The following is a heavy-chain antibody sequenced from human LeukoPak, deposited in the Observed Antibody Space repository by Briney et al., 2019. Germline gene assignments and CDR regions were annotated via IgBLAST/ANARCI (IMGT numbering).Heavy chain of an antibody. V-gene: IGHV1-8*03. CDR1: GYTFTSYD. CDR2: MNPNSGNT. J-gene: IGHJ6*03. CDR3: ARGIGALWAGDYYYMDV. D-gene: IGHD2-21*01. Sequence: ASVKVSCKASGYTFTSYDINWVRQATGQGLEWMGWMNPNSGNTGYAQKFQGRVTITRNTSISTAYMELSSLRSEDTAVYYCARGIGALWAGDYYYMDVWGKGTTVTVSS.